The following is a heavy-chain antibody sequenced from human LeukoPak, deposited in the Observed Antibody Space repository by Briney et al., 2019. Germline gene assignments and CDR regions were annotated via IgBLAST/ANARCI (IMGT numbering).Heavy chain of an antibody. D-gene: IGHD6-13*01. CDR2: IYYSGST. J-gene: IGHJ6*03. CDR3: ARGGVAAAGYYHYYYMDV. CDR1: GGSVSISSYY. V-gene: IGHV4-39*06. Sequence: PSETLSLTCTVSGGSVSISSYYWGWIRQPPGKGLEWIANIYYSGSTYYNPSLKNRVTISISTSKNQFPLKLTSVTAADTAVYYCARGGVAAAGYYHYYYMDVWGSGTTVTISS.